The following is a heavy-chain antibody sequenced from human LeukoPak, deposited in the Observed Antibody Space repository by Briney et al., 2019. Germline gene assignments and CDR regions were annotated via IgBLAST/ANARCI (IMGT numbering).Heavy chain of an antibody. D-gene: IGHD3-3*01. CDR2: IYTSGST. CDR3: ARDGPTYYDFWSGYFDY. Sequence: PSETLSLTCTVSGGSISSYYWSWIRQPAGKGLEWIGRIYTSGSTNYNPSLKSRVTMSVDTSKNQFSLKLSSVTAADTAVYYCARDGPTYYDFWSGYFDYWGQGTLVTVSS. V-gene: IGHV4-4*07. J-gene: IGHJ4*02. CDR1: GGSISSYY.